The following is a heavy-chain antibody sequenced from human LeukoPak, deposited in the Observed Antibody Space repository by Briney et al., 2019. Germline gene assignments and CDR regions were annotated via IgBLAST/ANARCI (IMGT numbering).Heavy chain of an antibody. CDR2: ISYDGSNK. V-gene: IGHV3-30*03. CDR3: ARAASPWLPPGY. D-gene: IGHD3-9*01. Sequence: GGSLRLSCAASGFTFSSYGMHWVRQAPGKGLEWVAVISYDGSNKYYADSVKGRFTISRDNSKNTLYLQMNSLRAEDTAVYYCARAASPWLPPGYWGQGILVTVSS. J-gene: IGHJ4*02. CDR1: GFTFSSYG.